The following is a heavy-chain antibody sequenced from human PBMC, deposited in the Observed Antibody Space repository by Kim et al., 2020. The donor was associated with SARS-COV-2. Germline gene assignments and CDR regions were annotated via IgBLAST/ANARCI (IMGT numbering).Heavy chain of an antibody. CDR2: INSDGSVT. V-gene: IGHV3-74*01. Sequence: GGSLRLSCVASGFTFVDYFMHWVRQAPGKGLVWVARINSDGSVTNYADSVKGRLTVSRDNAKNTLYLQMNSLRAEDTAVYYCARAYTAPDYWGQGTLVAVSS. CDR3: ARAYTAPDY. D-gene: IGHD5-18*01. CDR1: GFTFVDYF. J-gene: IGHJ4*02.